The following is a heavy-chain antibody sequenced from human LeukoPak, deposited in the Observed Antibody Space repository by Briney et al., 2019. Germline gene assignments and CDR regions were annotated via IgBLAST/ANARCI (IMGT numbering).Heavy chain of an antibody. CDR2: IYYSGST. Sequence: SQTLSLTCTVSGGSISSGGYYWSWIRQHPGKGLEWIGYIYYSGSTCYNPSLKSRVTISVDTSKNQFSLKLSSVTAADTAVYYCARGGYDYVWGSYRPVHFDYWGQGTLVTVSS. V-gene: IGHV4-31*03. CDR1: GGSISSGGYY. J-gene: IGHJ4*02. CDR3: ARGGYDYVWGSYRPVHFDY. D-gene: IGHD3-16*02.